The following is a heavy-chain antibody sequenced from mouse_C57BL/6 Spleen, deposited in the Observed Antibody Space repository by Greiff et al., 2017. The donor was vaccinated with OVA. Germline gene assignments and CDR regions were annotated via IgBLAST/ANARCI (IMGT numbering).Heavy chain of an antibody. CDR1: GFTFSDYG. V-gene: IGHV5-17*01. CDR3: AFYYGSSYVYYYAMDY. J-gene: IGHJ4*01. Sequence: EVKLEESGGGLVKPGGSLKLSCAASGFTFSDYGMHWVRQAPEKGLEWVAYISSGSSTIYYADTVKGRFTISRDNAKNTLFLQMTSLRSEDTAMYYCAFYYGSSYVYYYAMDYWGQGTSVTVSS. D-gene: IGHD1-1*01. CDR2: ISSGSSTI.